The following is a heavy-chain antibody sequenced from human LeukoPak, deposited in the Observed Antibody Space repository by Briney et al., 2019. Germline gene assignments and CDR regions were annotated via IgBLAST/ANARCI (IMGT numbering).Heavy chain of an antibody. Sequence: GGSLRLSCSASGFTFSGNAMHWVRQAPGKGLEWVAVISYDGSKTYYADSVKDRFTISRDNSKNTLYLQMNSLRAEDTAVYYCAGYSSSWSSFDYWGQGTLVTVSS. J-gene: IGHJ4*02. V-gene: IGHV3-30-3*01. CDR1: GFTFSGNA. CDR3: AGYSSSWSSFDY. D-gene: IGHD6-13*01. CDR2: ISYDGSKT.